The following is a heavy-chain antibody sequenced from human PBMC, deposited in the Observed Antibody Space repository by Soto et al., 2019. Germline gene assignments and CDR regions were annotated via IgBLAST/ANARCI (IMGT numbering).Heavy chain of an antibody. CDR2: IRSKAYGGTT. J-gene: IGHJ4*02. Sequence: QTVGSLRLSCTASGFTFGDYAMSWVRQAPGKGLEWVGFIRSKAYGGTTEYAASVKGRFTSSRDDSKSIAYLQMNSLKTEDTAVYYCTRDASTSYCSGGSCYSTRVVVIPWFDYWGQGTLVTVSS. CDR3: TRDASTSYCSGGSCYSTRVVVIPWFDY. CDR1: GFTFGDYA. D-gene: IGHD2-15*01. V-gene: IGHV3-49*04.